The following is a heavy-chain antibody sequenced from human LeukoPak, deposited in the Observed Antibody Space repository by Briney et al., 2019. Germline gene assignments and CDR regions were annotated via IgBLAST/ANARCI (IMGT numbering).Heavy chain of an antibody. CDR1: GFTVSSKY. CDR3: ASEGMGARKYPSDPFHY. D-gene: IGHD3-16*01. J-gene: IGHJ4*02. V-gene: IGHV3-53*03. CDR2: LYSSGSA. Sequence: GGSLRLSCAASGFTVSSKYMSWVRQPPGEGVEGVLILYSSGSAYYAECVRGRFTIARDTSQHTVFLHLNSPRAEDTALYYCASEGMGARKYPSDPFHYWGQGTMVTVSS.